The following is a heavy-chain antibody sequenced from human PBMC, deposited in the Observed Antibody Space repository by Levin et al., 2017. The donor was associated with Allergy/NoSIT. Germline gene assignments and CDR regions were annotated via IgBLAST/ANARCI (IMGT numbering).Heavy chain of an antibody. CDR2: IINSSVGT. CDR1: GFTFNNYA. J-gene: IGHJ4*02. Sequence: GESLKISCAASGFTFNNYAMSWVRQAPGKGLEWVSAIINSSVGTYYADSVKGRFTISRDNSKNTMYLQMNSLRAEDTAVYFCAKDAIRGSDQPYYFDYWGQGTLVTASS. V-gene: IGHV3-23*01. CDR3: AKDAIRGSDQPYYFDY. D-gene: IGHD6-19*01.